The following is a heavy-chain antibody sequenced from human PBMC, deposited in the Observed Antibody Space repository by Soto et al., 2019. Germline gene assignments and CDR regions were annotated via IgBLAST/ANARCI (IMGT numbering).Heavy chain of an antibody. CDR2: ISSSGSTI. J-gene: IGHJ6*02. CDR3: ARLRAMITFGGPYYGMDV. CDR1: GFTFSSYE. V-gene: IGHV3-48*03. D-gene: IGHD3-16*01. Sequence: EVQLVESGGGLVQPGGSLRLSCAASGFTFSSYEMNWVRQAPGKGLEWVSYISSSGSTIYYADSVKGRFTISRDNAKNSLYLQMNSLRAEDTAVYYCARLRAMITFGGPYYGMDVWGQGTTVTVSS.